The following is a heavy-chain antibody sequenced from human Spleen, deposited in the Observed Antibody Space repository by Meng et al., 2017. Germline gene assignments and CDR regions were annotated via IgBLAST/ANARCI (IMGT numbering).Heavy chain of an antibody. CDR3: ATPGGHFDSSGYSY. V-gene: IGHV4-34*01. J-gene: IGHJ4*02. Sequence: GSLRLSCAVYGGSFSGYYWSWIRQPPGKGLEWIGEINHSGSTNYNPSLKSRVTMSVDMSKNHFSLKLSSVTAADTAVYYCATPGGHFDSSGYSYWGQGTLVTVSS. D-gene: IGHD3-22*01. CDR1: GGSFSGYY. CDR2: INHSGST.